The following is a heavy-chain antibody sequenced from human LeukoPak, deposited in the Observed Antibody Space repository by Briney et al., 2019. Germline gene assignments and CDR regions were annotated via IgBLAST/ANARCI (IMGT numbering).Heavy chain of an antibody. J-gene: IGHJ3*02. CDR3: AREEAVLMVYATDAFDI. V-gene: IGHV4-59*12. CDR2: IYYSGST. CDR1: GGSISSFY. Sequence: RTSETLSLTCTVSGGSISSFYWSWIRQPPGKGLEWIGYIYYSGSTNYNPSLKSRVTISVDTSKNQFSLKLSSVTAADTAVYYCAREEAVLMVYATDAFDIWGQGTMVTVSS. D-gene: IGHD2-8*01.